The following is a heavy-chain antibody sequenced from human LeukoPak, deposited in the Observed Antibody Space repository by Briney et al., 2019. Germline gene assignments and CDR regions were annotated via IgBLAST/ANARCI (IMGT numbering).Heavy chain of an antibody. CDR1: GFTFSSYW. J-gene: IGHJ4*02. V-gene: IGHV3-74*01. D-gene: IGHD3-22*01. CDR3: ARENSYDSSGYPFDY. CDR2: INSAGSST. Sequence: GGYLRLSCAASGFTFSSYWMHWVRQAPGKGLVWVSRINSAGSSTSYADSVKGRFTISRDNAKNSLYLQMNSLRAEDTAVYYCARENSYDSSGYPFDYWGQGTLVTVSS.